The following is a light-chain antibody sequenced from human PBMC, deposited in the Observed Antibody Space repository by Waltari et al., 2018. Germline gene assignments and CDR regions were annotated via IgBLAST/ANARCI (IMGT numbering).Light chain of an antibody. CDR3: AAWDNSLNGV. J-gene: IGLJ3*02. V-gene: IGLV1-47*01. CDR1: SSNIGNNY. Sequence: QSVLTQPPSASGTPGQRVTISRSGSSSNIGNNYVYWYRQPPGAAPKLLIFSDNPRPSGVPDRFTGSKSVTSASLAISGLRSEDEADYYCAAWDNSLNGVFGGGTKLTVL. CDR2: SDN.